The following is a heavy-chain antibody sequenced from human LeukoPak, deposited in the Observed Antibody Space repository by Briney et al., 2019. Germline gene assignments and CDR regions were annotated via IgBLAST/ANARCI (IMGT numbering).Heavy chain of an antibody. J-gene: IGHJ5*02. Sequence: SETLSLTCTFSVGSFRSSYYYWVGSPRPPGKGLEWIGSIYDSGSTYYNPSLKSRVTISVDTSKNQSSLKLNSVTAADTALYYCARHYGPWGQGTLVTVPS. D-gene: IGHD3-10*01. CDR1: VGSFRSSYYY. CDR2: IYDSGST. CDR3: ARHYGP. V-gene: IGHV4-39*01.